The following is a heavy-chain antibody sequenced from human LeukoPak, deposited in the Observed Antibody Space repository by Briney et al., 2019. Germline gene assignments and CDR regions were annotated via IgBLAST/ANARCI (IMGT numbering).Heavy chain of an antibody. CDR1: GFTFSSYA. V-gene: IGHV3-30-3*01. D-gene: IGHD1-26*01. J-gene: IGHJ4*02. Sequence: PGGSLRLSCAASGFTFSSYAMHWVRQAPGKGLEWVAVISYDGSNKYYADSVKGRFTISRDNSKNTLYLQMNSLRAEDTAVYYCARDGGSYHIDYWGQGTLVTVSS. CDR2: ISYDGSNK. CDR3: ARDGGSYHIDY.